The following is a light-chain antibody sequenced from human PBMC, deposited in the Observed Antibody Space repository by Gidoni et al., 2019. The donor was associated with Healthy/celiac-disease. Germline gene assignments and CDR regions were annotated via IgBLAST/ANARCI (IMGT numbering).Light chain of an antibody. CDR3: QQYGSSPYT. V-gene: IGKV3D-20*01. J-gene: IGKJ2*01. Sequence: EIVLTQSPATLSLSPGERATLSCVASQSVSSSYLAWYQQKPGLAPRLLIYDASSRATCIPDRFSGSGSGTDFTLTISRLEPEDFAVYYCQQYGSSPYTFGQGTKLEIK. CDR2: DAS. CDR1: QSVSSSY.